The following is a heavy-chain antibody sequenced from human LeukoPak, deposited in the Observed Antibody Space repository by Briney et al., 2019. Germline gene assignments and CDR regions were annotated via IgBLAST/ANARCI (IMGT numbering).Heavy chain of an antibody. J-gene: IGHJ6*03. V-gene: IGHV4-30-4*08. CDR2: IYYSGST. CDR1: GGSISSGDYY. Sequence: SETLSLTCTVSGGSISSGDYYWSWIRQPPGKGLEWIGYIYYSGSTYYNPPLKSRVTISVDTSKNQFSLKLSSVTAADTAVYYCATGTLTMVRGVRYYYYYMDVWGKGTTVTVSS. D-gene: IGHD3-10*01. CDR3: ATGTLTMVRGVRYYYYYMDV.